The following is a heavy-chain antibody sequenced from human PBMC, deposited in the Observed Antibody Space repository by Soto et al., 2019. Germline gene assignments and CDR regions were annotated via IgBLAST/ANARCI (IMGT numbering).Heavy chain of an antibody. J-gene: IGHJ4*02. D-gene: IGHD6-19*01. CDR1: GGSISRSNW. CDR2: IYHSGST. V-gene: IGHV4-4*02. Sequence: SVTLSLTCAVSGGSISRSNWWSWVRQPPGKGLEWIGEIYHSGSTNYNPSLKSRVTISVDKSKNQFSLKLSSVTAADTAVYYCAREDYSSGWYYYFDYWGQGSLVTVSS. CDR3: AREDYSSGWYYYFDY.